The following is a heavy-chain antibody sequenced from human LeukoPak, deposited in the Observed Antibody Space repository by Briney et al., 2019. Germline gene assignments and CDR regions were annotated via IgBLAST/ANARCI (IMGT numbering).Heavy chain of an antibody. CDR1: GGSISSYY. D-gene: IGHD4-17*01. Sequence: SETLSLTCTVSGGSISSYYWSWIRQPPGKGLEWIGYIYYSGSTNYNPSLKSRVTISVDTSKNQFSLKLSSVTAADTAVYYCARDRVDYVDAFDIWGQGTMVTVSS. J-gene: IGHJ3*02. CDR3: ARDRVDYVDAFDI. CDR2: IYYSGST. V-gene: IGHV4-59*01.